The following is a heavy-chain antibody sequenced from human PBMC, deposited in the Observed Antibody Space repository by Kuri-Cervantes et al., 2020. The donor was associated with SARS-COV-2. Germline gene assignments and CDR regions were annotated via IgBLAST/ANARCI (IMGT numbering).Heavy chain of an antibody. CDR1: VDSVSSNSAV. CDR2: TYYRSKWYN. J-gene: IGHJ3*02. CDR3: ARDLGSGWSDAFDI. V-gene: IGHV6-1*01. Sequence: SQTLSLTCAISVDSVSSNSAVWNWIRQSPSRGLEWLGRTYYRSKWYNDYAVSVKSRITINADTSTNQFSLHLNSVNPEDTAMYYCARDLGSGWSDAFDIWGQGTMVTVSS. D-gene: IGHD6-19*01.